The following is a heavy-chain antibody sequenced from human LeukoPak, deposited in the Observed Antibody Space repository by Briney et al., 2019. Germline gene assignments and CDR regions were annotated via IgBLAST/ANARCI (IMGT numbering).Heavy chain of an antibody. CDR3: ARTYYYDSSVNDRDDY. V-gene: IGHV4-4*02. J-gene: IGHJ4*02. Sequence: SESLSLTCAVAVGSISSSNRWSWVRQPPGKVLECNGEIYHSGSTNYTPSLKSRVTISVDKSKNQFSLKLSSVTAADTAVYYCARTYYYDSSVNDRDDYWGQGTLVTVSS. D-gene: IGHD3-22*01. CDR2: IYHSGST. CDR1: VGSISSSNR.